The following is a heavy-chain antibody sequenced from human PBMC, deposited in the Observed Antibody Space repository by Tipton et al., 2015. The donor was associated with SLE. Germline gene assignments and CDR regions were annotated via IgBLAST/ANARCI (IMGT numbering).Heavy chain of an antibody. CDR2: IYTSGST. V-gene: IGHV4-61*02. CDR1: GGSISSGSYY. J-gene: IGHJ2*01. CDR3: ARSDYGDDYWYFDL. D-gene: IGHD4-17*01. Sequence: TLSLTCTVSGGSISSGSYYWSWIRQPAGKGLEWIGRIYTSGSTNYNPSLKSRVTISVDTSKNHFSLKLSSVTAADTAVYYCARSDYGDDYWYFDLWGRGTLVTVSS.